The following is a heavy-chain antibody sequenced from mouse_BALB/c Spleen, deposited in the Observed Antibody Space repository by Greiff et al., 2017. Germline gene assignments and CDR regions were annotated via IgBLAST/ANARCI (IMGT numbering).Heavy chain of an antibody. CDR1: GFTFSSFG. J-gene: IGHJ4*01. V-gene: IGHV5-17*02. Sequence: LVESGGGLVQPGGSRKLSCAASGFTFSSFGMHWVRQAPEKGLEWVAYISSGSSTIYYADTVKGRFTISRDNPKNTLFLQMTSLRSEDTAMYYCARSMITPYYAMDYWGQGTSVTVSS. CDR3: ARSMITPYYAMDY. D-gene: IGHD2-4*01. CDR2: ISSGSSTI.